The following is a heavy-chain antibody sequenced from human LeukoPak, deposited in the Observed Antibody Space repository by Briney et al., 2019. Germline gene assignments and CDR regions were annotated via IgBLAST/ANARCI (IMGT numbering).Heavy chain of an antibody. CDR2: ISAYNGNT. CDR1: GYTFTSYG. CDR3: AKDYDILTGYGRDAFDI. D-gene: IGHD3-9*01. J-gene: IGHJ3*02. Sequence: ASVKVSCKASGYTFTSYGISWVRQAPGQGLEWMGWISAYNGNTNYAQKLQGRVTMTTDTFTSTAYMELRSLRSDDTAVYYCAKDYDILTGYGRDAFDIWGQGTMVTVSS. V-gene: IGHV1-18*01.